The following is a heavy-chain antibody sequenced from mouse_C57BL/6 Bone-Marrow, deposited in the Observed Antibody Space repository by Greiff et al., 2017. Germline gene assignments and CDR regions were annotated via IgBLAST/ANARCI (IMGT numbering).Heavy chain of an antibody. CDR2: IYPGAGDT. CDR3: ARLRRQFDY. Sequence: QVQLQQSGPELVKPGASVKLSCKASGYAFSSSWMNWVKQRPGKGLEWIGRIYPGAGDTNYNGKFKGKATLTADKSSSTAYMQLSSLTSEDAAVYFCARLRRQFDYWGQGTPLTVSA. CDR1: GYAFSSSW. J-gene: IGHJ3*01. V-gene: IGHV1-82*01. D-gene: IGHD1-2*01.